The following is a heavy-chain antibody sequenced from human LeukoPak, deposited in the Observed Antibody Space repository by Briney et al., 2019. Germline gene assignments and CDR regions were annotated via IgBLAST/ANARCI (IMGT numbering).Heavy chain of an antibody. J-gene: IGHJ4*02. CDR1: GFTFSSYG. CDR2: ISYDGSNK. D-gene: IGHD3-22*01. V-gene: IGHV3-30*18. Sequence: GGSLRLSCAASGFTFSSYGMHWVRQAPGKGVEWVAVISYDGSNKYYADSVKGRFTISRDNSKNTLYLQMNSLRAEDTAVYYCAKSYDSSGFDYWGQGTLVTVSS. CDR3: AKSYDSSGFDY.